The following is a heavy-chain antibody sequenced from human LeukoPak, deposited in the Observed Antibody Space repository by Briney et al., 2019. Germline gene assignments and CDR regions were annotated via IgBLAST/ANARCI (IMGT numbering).Heavy chain of an antibody. CDR1: GFTFNNYG. D-gene: IGHD2-2*01. V-gene: IGHV3-30*18. J-gene: IGHJ4*02. CDR2: ISYDGRNK. CDR3: AKGPLRGTAAAIDY. Sequence: GKSLRLSCAASGFTFNNYGMHWVRQAPGKGLEWVAVISYDGRNKHYPESVKGRFTISRDISTDTLWLQMDSLRTEDTAVYYCAKGPLRGTAAAIDYWGQGTLVTVSS.